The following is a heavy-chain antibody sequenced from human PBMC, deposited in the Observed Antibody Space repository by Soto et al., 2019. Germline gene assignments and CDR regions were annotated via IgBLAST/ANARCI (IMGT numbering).Heavy chain of an antibody. CDR1: GYTXNDYF. J-gene: IGHJ6*02. CDR3: ATPMVSVPLGGSYLYGVGL. CDR2: INAQSGDT. V-gene: IGHV1-2*02. Sequence: SXKVYYKASGYTXNDYFWDWVRLAPGQGPRWLGWINAQSGDTVYAQKFRGRVTRTRDTSMNTAYMAFTSLRSDATAVYFRATPMVSVPLGGSYLYGVGLWGQGTTGTVS. D-gene: IGHD2-8*01.